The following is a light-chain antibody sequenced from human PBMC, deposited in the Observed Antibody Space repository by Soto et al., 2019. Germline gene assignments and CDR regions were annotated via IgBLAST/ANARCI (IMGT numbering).Light chain of an antibody. CDR2: WAS. CDR3: QQYYSTPPYT. Sequence: DIVMTQSPDSLAVSLGERATINCKSSQSVLYSSNNKNYLAWYQQKPGQPPKLLIYWASTRESGVPDRFSGSGSGTAFTLTISSLQAEDVAVYYCQQYYSTPPYTFGQGTKLETK. J-gene: IGKJ2*01. CDR1: QSVLYSSNNKNY. V-gene: IGKV4-1*01.